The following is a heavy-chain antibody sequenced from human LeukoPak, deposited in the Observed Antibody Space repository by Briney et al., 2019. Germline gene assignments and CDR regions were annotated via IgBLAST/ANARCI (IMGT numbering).Heavy chain of an antibody. V-gene: IGHV3-30*18. CDR3: AKDRKTGTARFYFDY. D-gene: IGHD1-1*01. CDR2: ISYDGSNK. CDR1: GFTFSSYG. J-gene: IGHJ4*02. Sequence: PGGSLRLSCAASGFTFSSYGMHWVRQAPGKGLEWVAVISYDGSNKYYADSVKGRFTISRDNSKNTLYLQMNSLGAEDTAVYYCAKDRKTGTARFYFDYWGQGTLVTVSS.